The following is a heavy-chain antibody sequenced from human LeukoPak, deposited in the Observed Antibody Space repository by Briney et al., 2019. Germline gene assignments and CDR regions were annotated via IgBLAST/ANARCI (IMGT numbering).Heavy chain of an antibody. CDR2: INPSGGST. J-gene: IGHJ4*02. D-gene: IGHD6-13*01. CDR3: ARATGYSSSWAPFEC. V-gene: IGHV1-46*01. Sequence: ASVKVSCKASGYTFTSYYMHWVRQAPGQGLEWMGIINPSGGSTSYAQKFQGRVTMTRDMSTSTVYMELSSLRYEDTAVYYCARATGYSSSWAPFECWGQGILVTVSS. CDR1: GYTFTSYY.